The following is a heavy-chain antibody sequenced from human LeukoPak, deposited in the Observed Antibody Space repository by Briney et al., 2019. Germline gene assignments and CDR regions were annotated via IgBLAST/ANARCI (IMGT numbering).Heavy chain of an antibody. V-gene: IGHV3-23*01. CDR2: ISGSGGST. D-gene: IGHD1-26*01. CDR3: AKVGRIRVGAPTHYFDY. Sequence: GGSLRLSCAASGCTFSSYAMSWVRQAPEKGLEWVSAISGSGGSTYYADSVKGRFTISRDNSKNTLYLQMNSLRAEDTAVYYCAKVGRIRVGAPTHYFDYWGQGTLATVSS. CDR1: GCTFSSYA. J-gene: IGHJ4*02.